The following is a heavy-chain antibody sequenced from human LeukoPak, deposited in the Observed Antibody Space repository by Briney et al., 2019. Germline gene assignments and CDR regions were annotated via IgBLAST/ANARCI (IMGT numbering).Heavy chain of an antibody. CDR1: GYSFTSYW. D-gene: IGHD1-26*01. Sequence: GASVKISCKGSGYSFTSYWIAWVRQMPGKGLEWMGIIYPGDSDTRYSPSFQGQVTISADKSIRTAYLQWNSLKASDSAMYFCARQYSGSYYFDHWGQGTLVTASS. V-gene: IGHV5-51*01. CDR2: IYPGDSDT. CDR3: ARQYSGSYYFDH. J-gene: IGHJ4*02.